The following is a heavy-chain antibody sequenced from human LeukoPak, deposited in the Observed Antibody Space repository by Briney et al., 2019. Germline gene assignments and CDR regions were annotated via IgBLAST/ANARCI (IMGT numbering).Heavy chain of an antibody. D-gene: IGHD2-21*02. J-gene: IGHJ4*02. CDR3: AKVPRDSDCY. CDR2: INEDGSVK. CDR1: GGTFSAYW. V-gene: IGHV3-7*01. Sequence: GGSLRLSCAVSGGTFSAYWMAWVSQSPGKGLEWVAEINEDGSVKYYVDSMKGRFTISRDNAKNSLYLQMNSLGAEDTAVYYCAKVPRDSDCYWGQGTLVTVSS.